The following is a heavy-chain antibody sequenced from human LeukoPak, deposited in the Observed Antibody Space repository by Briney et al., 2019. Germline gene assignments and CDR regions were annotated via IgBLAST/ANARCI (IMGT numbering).Heavy chain of an antibody. Sequence: PGGSLRLSCAASGFTFSFYTMNWVRQAPGKGLEWVSSISSSSGYIYYAASVKGRFTISRDNAKNSLYLQLNSLRAEDTAVYSCVNDCSSSSCYDYWGQGPLVTVSS. CDR3: VNDCSSSSCYDY. CDR1: GFTFSFYT. D-gene: IGHD2-2*01. CDR2: ISSSSGYI. J-gene: IGHJ4*02. V-gene: IGHV3-21*01.